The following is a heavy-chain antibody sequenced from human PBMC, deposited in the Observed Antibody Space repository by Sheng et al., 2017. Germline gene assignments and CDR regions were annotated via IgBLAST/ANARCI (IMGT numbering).Heavy chain of an antibody. CDR2: ISYDGSNK. J-gene: IGHJ4*02. CDR1: GFTFSSYG. V-gene: IGHV3-30*03. Sequence: QVQLVESGGGVVQPGRSLRLSCAASGFTFSSYGMHWVRQAPGKGLEWVAVISYDGSNKYYADSVKGRFTISRDNSKNTLYLQMNSLRAEDTAVYYCAIASSGYYQAFDYWGQGTLVTVSS. CDR3: AIASSGYYQAFDY. D-gene: IGHD3-22*01.